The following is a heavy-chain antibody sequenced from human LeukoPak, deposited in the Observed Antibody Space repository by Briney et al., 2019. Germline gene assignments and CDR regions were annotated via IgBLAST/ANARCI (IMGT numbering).Heavy chain of an antibody. V-gene: IGHV3-23*01. J-gene: IGHJ4*02. CDR3: AKSYRGSGYYLFDDYFDY. D-gene: IGHD3-3*01. Sequence: GGSLRLTCAASGFTFSSYAMSWVRQAPGKGLEWVSAISGSGGSTYYADSVKGRFTISRDNSKNTLYLQMNSLRAEDTAVYYCAKSYRGSGYYLFDDYFDYWGQGTLVTVSS. CDR2: ISGSGGST. CDR1: GFTFSSYA.